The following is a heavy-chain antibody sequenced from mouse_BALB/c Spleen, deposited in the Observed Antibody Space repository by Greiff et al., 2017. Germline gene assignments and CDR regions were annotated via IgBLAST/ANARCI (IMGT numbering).Heavy chain of an antibody. CDR1: GFTFRDYY. Sequence: EVMLVESGGGLVKPGGSLKLSFAASGFTFRDYYMYWVRQTPEKRLVWVATISDGVSYTYYPDSVKGRFTISRDNAKNNLYLQMGSLKSEDTAMYYCTRDRGNYEYFDVGGAGTTVTVSS. V-gene: IGHV5-4*02. D-gene: IGHD2-1*01. CDR3: TRDRGNYEYFDV. J-gene: IGHJ1*01. CDR2: ISDGVSYT.